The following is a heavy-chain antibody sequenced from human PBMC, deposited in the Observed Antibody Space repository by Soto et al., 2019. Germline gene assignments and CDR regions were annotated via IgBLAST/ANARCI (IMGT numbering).Heavy chain of an antibody. CDR2: MNPDSGDT. V-gene: IGHV1-8*01. CDR1: GYPFDSFD. CDR3: VRQPGGVATPGDDY. Sequence: QVQLVQSGAEVKKPGASVKVSCEASGYPFDSFDINWVRQAAGQGLGWMGWMNPDSGDTAVAKRFQDRIIMTRTTSTSTAYMELSRLTPDDSAVYFCVRQPGGVATPGDDYWGQGTLVTVSS. D-gene: IGHD2-15*01. J-gene: IGHJ4*02.